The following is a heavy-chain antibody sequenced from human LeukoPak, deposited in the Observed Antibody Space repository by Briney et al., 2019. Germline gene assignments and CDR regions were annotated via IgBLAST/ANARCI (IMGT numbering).Heavy chain of an antibody. CDR1: GFTFSAYD. Sequence: GGSLRLSCAASGFTFSAYDMNWVRQATGKGLEWVSAIGTTDDTYYPGSMKGRFTISRDNSKNTLYLQMNSLRAEDTAVYYCAKSGENVLRFLEWWLNAFDIWGQGTMVTVSS. CDR3: AKSGENVLRFLEWWLNAFDI. J-gene: IGHJ3*02. V-gene: IGHV3-13*01. CDR2: IGTTDDT. D-gene: IGHD3-3*01.